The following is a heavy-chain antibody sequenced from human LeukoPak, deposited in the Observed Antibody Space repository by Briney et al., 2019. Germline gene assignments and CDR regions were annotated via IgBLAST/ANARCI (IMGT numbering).Heavy chain of an antibody. CDR2: IYSDDRT. J-gene: IGHJ3*02. V-gene: IGHV3-53*04. Sequence: PGGSLRLSCVASGFTFSDHYMSWVRQAPGKGLEWVSVIYSDDRTYYADSVKGRFTISRHTSKKTLYLQMNSLRAEDTAVYYCAREVMAKRRAFDIWGQGTVVTVSS. D-gene: IGHD2-8*01. CDR1: GFTFSDHY. CDR3: AREVMAKRRAFDI.